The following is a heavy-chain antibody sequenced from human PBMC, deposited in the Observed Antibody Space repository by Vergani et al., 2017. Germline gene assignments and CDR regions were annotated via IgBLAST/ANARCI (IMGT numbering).Heavy chain of an antibody. CDR2: IYYSGST. D-gene: IGHD1-26*01. J-gene: IGHJ6*02. V-gene: IGHV4-30-4*08. CDR3: ARASGSYPYYYGMDV. CDR1: GGSISSGDYH. Sequence: QVQLQESGPGLVKPSQTLSLICTVSGGSISSGDYHWSWICQPPGKGPEWIGYIYYSGSTYYNPSLKSRVTISVDTSKNQFSLKLSSVTAADTAVYYCARASGSYPYYYGMDVWGQGTTVTVSS.